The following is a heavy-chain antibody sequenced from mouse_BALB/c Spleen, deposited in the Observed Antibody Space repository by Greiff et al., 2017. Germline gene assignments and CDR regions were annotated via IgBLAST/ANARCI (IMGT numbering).Heavy chain of an antibody. J-gene: IGHJ1*01. CDR2: IDPETGGT. Sequence: VQLQQSGAELVRPGASVTLSCKASGYTFTDYEMHWVKQTPVHGLEWIGAIDPETGGTAYNQKFKGKATLTADKSSSTAYMELRSLTSEDSAVYYCTRGMGHWYFDVWGAGTTVTVSS. CDR3: TRGMGHWYFDV. CDR1: GYTFTDYE. V-gene: IGHV1-15*01. D-gene: IGHD4-1*01.